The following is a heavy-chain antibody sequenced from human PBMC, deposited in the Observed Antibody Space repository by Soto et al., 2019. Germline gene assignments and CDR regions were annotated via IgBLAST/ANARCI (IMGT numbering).Heavy chain of an antibody. CDR3: ARQSEFYYGSGSYWTPGGSLGMDV. V-gene: IGHV5-10-1*01. CDR1: GYRFTSYW. J-gene: IGHJ6*02. CDR2: IDPSDSYT. D-gene: IGHD3-10*01. Sequence: GESLKISCKGSGYRFTSYWISWVLQMPGKGLEWMGGIDPSDSYTNYSPSFQGHVTIAADKSISTAYLQWSSLKASDTAMYYCARQSEFYYGSGSYWTPGGSLGMDVWGQGATGTFSS.